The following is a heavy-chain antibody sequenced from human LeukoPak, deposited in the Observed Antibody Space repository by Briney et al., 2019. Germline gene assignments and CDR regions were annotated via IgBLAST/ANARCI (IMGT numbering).Heavy chain of an antibody. Sequence: GGSLRLSCAASGFTFSSYGMHWVRQAPGKGLEWVAVISYDGSNKYYADSVKGRFTISRDNPKNTLYLQMNSLRAEDTAVYYCAKDLRDYYGSVKYWGQGTLVTVSS. CDR2: ISYDGSNK. J-gene: IGHJ4*02. CDR1: GFTFSSYG. V-gene: IGHV3-30*18. D-gene: IGHD3-10*01. CDR3: AKDLRDYYGSVKY.